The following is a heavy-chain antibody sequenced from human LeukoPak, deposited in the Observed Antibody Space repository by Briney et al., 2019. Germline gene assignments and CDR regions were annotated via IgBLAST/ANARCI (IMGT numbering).Heavy chain of an antibody. CDR3: ARDGGGLRDDAFDI. D-gene: IGHD4-17*01. J-gene: IGHJ3*02. CDR2: ISYDGSDK. Sequence: GRSLRLSCAASGFTFRGYPMHWVRQAPGKGLEWVAVISYDGSDKYYAESVKGRFTISRDTSKNTLHLQMNSLRAEDTAVYYCARDGGGLRDDAFDIWGQGTMVTVSS. CDR1: GFTFRGYP. V-gene: IGHV3-30-3*01.